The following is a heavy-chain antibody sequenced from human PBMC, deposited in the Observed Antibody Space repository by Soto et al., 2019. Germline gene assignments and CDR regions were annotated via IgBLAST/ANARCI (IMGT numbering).Heavy chain of an antibody. CDR2: ISGSGGST. CDR3: AKDHWAHIWFGESDAFDI. Sequence: GGSLNLSCAASGFTFSSYAMSWVRQAPGKGLEWVSAISGSGGSTYYADSVKGRFTISRDNSKNTLYLQMNSLRAEDTAVYYCAKDHWAHIWFGESDAFDIWGQGTMVTVSS. CDR1: GFTFSSYA. V-gene: IGHV3-23*01. D-gene: IGHD3-10*01. J-gene: IGHJ3*02.